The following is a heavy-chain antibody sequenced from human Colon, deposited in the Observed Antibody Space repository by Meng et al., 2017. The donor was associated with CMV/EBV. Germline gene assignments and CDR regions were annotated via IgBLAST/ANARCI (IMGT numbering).Heavy chain of an antibody. Sequence: QVQLVQSGAEVKKPGASVKVSCKTTGYTFSDYHIHWVRQAPGQGLEWMGWINSNSGATDYAQKFQGRFTMTRDTSITTVYMELSSLRSDDTAVYYCARDPSGSRVPFDYWGQGSLVIVSS. D-gene: IGHD1-26*01. CDR2: INSNSGAT. CDR3: ARDPSGSRVPFDY. CDR1: GYTFSDYH. V-gene: IGHV1-2*02. J-gene: IGHJ4*02.